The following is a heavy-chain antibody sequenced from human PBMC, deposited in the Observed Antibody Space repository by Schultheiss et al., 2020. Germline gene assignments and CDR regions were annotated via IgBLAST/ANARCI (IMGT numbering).Heavy chain of an antibody. CDR3: ARGPADGNRYNYFFGMDV. J-gene: IGHJ6*02. CDR2: VGGRDTNSI. CDR1: GFTFGDFQ. V-gene: IGHV3-11*01. Sequence: GGSLRLSCVASGFTFGDFQMNWVRQSPGRGLEWVSSVGGRDTNSISYAASVKGRFAVSRDNTKDSLDLQMNNVRPDDTAVYYCARGPADGNRYNYFFGMDVWGRGTTVTVSS.